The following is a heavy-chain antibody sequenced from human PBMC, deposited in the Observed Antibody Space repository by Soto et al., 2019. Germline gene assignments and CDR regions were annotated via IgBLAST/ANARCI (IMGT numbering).Heavy chain of an antibody. CDR1: GFTFSSYA. J-gene: IGHJ6*02. CDR3: AKWDDYYYGMDV. Sequence: PGGSLRLSCAASGFTFSSYAMSWVRQAPGKGLEWVSAISGSDGSTYYADSVKGRFTISRDNSKNTLYLQMNSLRAEDTAVYYCAKWDDYYYGMDVWGQGTTVTVSS. CDR2: ISGSDGST. V-gene: IGHV3-23*01. D-gene: IGHD1-26*01.